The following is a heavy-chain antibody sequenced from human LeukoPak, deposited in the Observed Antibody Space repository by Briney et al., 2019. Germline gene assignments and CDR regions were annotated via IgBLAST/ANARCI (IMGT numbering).Heavy chain of an antibody. D-gene: IGHD1-1*01. CDR3: AKERIQLWPTYFDY. CDR2: ISDSGGST. V-gene: IGHV3-23*01. Sequence: VGSLRLACAASGFTFSNYAMSWVRQAPGKGLEWVSAISDSGGSTYYTDSVKGRFTISRDNSKNTLYLQMNNLRAEDTALYYCAKERIQLWPTYFDYWGQGTLVTVSS. J-gene: IGHJ4*02. CDR1: GFTFSNYA.